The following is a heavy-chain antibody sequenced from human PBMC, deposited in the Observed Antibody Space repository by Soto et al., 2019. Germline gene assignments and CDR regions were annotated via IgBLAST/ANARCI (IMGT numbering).Heavy chain of an antibody. CDR3: ARDGSTSWYSYDYAGMDV. CDR1: GFTFRTYW. Sequence: EVQLVESGGGLVQPGGSLRLSCGASGFTFRTYWLSWVRQVPGKGLEWVANINQDGSEKNYVDSVKGRFTISRDNAKNSLYLQMSSLRAEDTALYYCARDGSTSWYSYDYAGMDVWGQGTTVTVSS. V-gene: IGHV3-7*05. D-gene: IGHD5-18*01. J-gene: IGHJ6*02. CDR2: INQDGSEK.